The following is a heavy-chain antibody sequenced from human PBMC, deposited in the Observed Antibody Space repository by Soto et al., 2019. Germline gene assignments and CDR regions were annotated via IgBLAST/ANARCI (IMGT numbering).Heavy chain of an antibody. CDR3: ARYYYDSSGYPFDY. J-gene: IGHJ4*02. CDR1: GYTFTGYY. Sequence: GASVKVSCKASGYTFTGYYMHWVRQAPGQGLEWMGWINPNSGGTNYAQKFQGRVTMTTDTSTSTAYMELSSLRSDDTAVYYCARYYYDSSGYPFDYWGQGTLVTVSS. D-gene: IGHD3-22*01. CDR2: INPNSGGT. V-gene: IGHV1-2*02.